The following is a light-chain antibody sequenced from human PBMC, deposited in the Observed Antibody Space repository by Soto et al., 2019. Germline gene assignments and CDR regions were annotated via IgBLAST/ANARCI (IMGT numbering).Light chain of an antibody. J-gene: IGKJ1*01. CDR3: HQYNNWPPWT. CDR1: QSVSSN. Sequence: EMVMTQSPATLSVSPGERATLSCRASQSVSSNLAWYQQKPGQAPRLLIYGASTRATGIPARFSGSESGTEFTLTISSLQSEDFAVYYCHQYNNWPPWTFGEGTKVEIK. V-gene: IGKV3-15*01. CDR2: GAS.